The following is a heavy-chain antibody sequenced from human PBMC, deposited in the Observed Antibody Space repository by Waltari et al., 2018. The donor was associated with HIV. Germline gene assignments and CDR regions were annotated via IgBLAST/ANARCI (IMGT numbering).Heavy chain of an antibody. J-gene: IGHJ6*02. CDR2: ISAYNGNT. V-gene: IGHV1-18*01. Sequence: QVQLVQSGAEVKKPGASVKVSCKASGYTFTSYGISWVRQAPGQGLEWMGWISAYNGNTNYAQKLQGRVTMTTDTSTSTAYMELRSLRSDDTAVYYCASWGLLAAAGTEYYYYGMDVWGQGTTVTVSS. CDR1: GYTFTSYG. CDR3: ASWGLLAAAGTEYYYYGMDV. D-gene: IGHD6-13*01.